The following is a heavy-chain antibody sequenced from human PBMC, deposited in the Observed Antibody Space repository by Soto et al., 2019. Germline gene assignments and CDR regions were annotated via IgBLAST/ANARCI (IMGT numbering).Heavy chain of an antibody. CDR2: INPNSGGT. CDR3: ARDNCSGGSCYRHYYGMDV. V-gene: IGHV1-2*04. J-gene: IGHJ6*02. D-gene: IGHD2-15*01. Sequence: ASVKVSCKASGYTFTGYYMHWVRQAPGQRLEWMGWINPNSGGTNYAQKFQGWVTMTRDTSISTAYMELSRLRSDDTAVYYCARDNCSGGSCYRHYYGMDVWGQGTTVTV. CDR1: GYTFTGYY.